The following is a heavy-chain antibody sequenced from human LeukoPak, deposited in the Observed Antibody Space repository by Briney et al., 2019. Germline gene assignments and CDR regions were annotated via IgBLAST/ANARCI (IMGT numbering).Heavy chain of an antibody. CDR2: IYYSGST. Sequence: PSETLSLTCTVSGGSVSSGSYYWSWIRQPPGRGLEWIGFIYYSGSTKYNPSLKSRVSISVDTPKNQFSLKLISVTAADTAVYYCARDGRGVTEEYFHHWGQGTLVTVSS. CDR1: GGSVSSGSYY. J-gene: IGHJ1*01. D-gene: IGHD4-23*01. V-gene: IGHV4-61*01. CDR3: ARDGRGVTEEYFHH.